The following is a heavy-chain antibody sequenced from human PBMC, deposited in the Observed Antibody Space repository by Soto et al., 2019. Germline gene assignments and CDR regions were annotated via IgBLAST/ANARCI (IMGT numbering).Heavy chain of an antibody. CDR3: AIDSGNSSWHYYYGMNV. J-gene: IGHJ6*02. CDR2: TSGSGGST. CDR1: GFPFTSYA. V-gene: IGHV3-23*01. D-gene: IGHD6-13*01. Sequence: PGGSLRLSCAASGFPFTSYAMSWVGQAPGKGLEWGSATSGSGGSTYYADSAKGRFTISRDNSKNTLYLQMNSLRAEDTAVYYCAIDSGNSSWHYYYGMNVWGQGTTVTV.